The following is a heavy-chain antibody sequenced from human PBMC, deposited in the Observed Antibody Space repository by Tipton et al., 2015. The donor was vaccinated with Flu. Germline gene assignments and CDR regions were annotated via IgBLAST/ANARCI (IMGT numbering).Heavy chain of an antibody. D-gene: IGHD4-11*01. CDR2: VYPADSDA. Sequence: QLVQSGAEVKKPGESLKISCKGSGYSFTSYWIGWVRQMPGKGLEWMGIVYPADSDARYSPSFQGQVTISGDKSISTAYLQWSSLKASDTAIYYCARQGSYSNYGNSGMDVWGQGTTVTVSS. CDR1: GYSFTSYW. J-gene: IGHJ6*02. CDR3: ARQGSYSNYGNSGMDV. V-gene: IGHV5-51*01.